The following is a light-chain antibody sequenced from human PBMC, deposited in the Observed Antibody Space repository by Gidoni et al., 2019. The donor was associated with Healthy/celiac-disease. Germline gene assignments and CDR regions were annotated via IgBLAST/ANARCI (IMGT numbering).Light chain of an antibody. CDR3: QQRSNWPPD. V-gene: IGKV3-11*01. Sequence: ELVFTQSPATLSWSPGERATLSCRASQSVSSYLAWYQQKPGQAPTLLIYDASNRATGIPARFSGSGSGTDFTLTISSLEPEDFAVYYCQQRSNWPPDFXGXTKVEIK. CDR2: DAS. CDR1: QSVSSY. J-gene: IGKJ4*01.